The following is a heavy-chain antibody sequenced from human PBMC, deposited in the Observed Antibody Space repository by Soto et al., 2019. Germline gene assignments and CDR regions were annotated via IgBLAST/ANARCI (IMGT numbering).Heavy chain of an antibody. Sequence: QVHLVQSGAEVKKPGASVKVSCKVYGYTLSELCIHWVRQAPGKGLEWMGTFDPAHGERSYSQSFQGRVTMTEDTSTDRAYMDLRNLRSEDTAMYYCATGYSRYDLLVLDFWGQGTLVAVYS. J-gene: IGHJ4*02. CDR3: ATGYSRYDLLVLDF. D-gene: IGHD5-12*01. CDR2: FDPAHGER. V-gene: IGHV1-24*01. CDR1: GYTLSELC.